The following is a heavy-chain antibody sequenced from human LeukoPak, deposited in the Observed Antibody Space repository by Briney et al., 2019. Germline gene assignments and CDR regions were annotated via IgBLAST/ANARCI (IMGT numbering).Heavy chain of an antibody. CDR1: GLTFSNSW. D-gene: IGHD5-12*01. CDR3: ARDLGLRGST. Sequence: PGGSLRLSCEASGLTFSNSWMHRVRQVPGKGLVWVSRMYGDMRDISYADSVKGRFTISRDNAKNTVYLQMNSLRGEDTAVYYCARDLGLRGSTWGQGTLVTVSS. J-gene: IGHJ5*02. CDR2: MYGDMRDI. V-gene: IGHV3-74*01.